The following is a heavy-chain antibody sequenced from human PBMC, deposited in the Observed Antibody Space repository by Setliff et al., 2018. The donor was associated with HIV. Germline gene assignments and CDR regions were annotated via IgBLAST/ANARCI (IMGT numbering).Heavy chain of an antibody. CDR3: ARDLGSWSSEYFDY. CDR1: GFTFSSYS. D-gene: IGHD6-13*01. J-gene: IGHJ4*02. CDR2: ISSSSSTI. V-gene: IGHV3-48*01. Sequence: AGGSLRLSCAASGFTFSSYSMNWVRQAPGKGLEWVSYISSSSSTIYYADSVKGRFTISRDNAKNSLYLQMNSLRAEDTAVYYCARDLGSWSSEYFDYWGQGALVTVSS.